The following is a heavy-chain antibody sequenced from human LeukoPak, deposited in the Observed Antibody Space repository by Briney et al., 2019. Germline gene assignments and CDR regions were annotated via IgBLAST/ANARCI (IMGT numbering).Heavy chain of an antibody. D-gene: IGHD3-10*01. CDR1: GYTFTRYY. V-gene: IGHV1-46*01. Sequence: LGASVKVSCKASGYTFTRYYTHWVRQAPGQGLEWMGIINPSGGSTSYAQKFQGRVTMTRDTSTNTVYMKLSSLRSDDTAVYYCARDREYGSSAFDIWGQGTMVTVSS. CDR2: INPSGGST. J-gene: IGHJ3*02. CDR3: ARDREYGSSAFDI.